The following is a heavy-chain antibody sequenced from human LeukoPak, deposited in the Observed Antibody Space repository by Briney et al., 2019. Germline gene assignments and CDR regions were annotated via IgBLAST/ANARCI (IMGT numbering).Heavy chain of an antibody. V-gene: IGHV3-23*01. CDR1: GFTFNSYA. Sequence: GGSLRLSCEASGFTFNSYAMNWVRQAPGKGLEWVSSISGSGDRTLYADSVKGRFTISRDNSKNTLYLQMNSLRAEDTAGYYCAKDRALVLATIASAVDHWGQGTLVTVSS. CDR2: ISGSGDRT. J-gene: IGHJ4*02. CDR3: AKDRALVLATIASAVDH. D-gene: IGHD5-12*01.